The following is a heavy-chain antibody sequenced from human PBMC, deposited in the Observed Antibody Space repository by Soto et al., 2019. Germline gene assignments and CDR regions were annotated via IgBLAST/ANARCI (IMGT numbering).Heavy chain of an antibody. V-gene: IGHV3-23*01. Sequence: EVQLLESGGGLVQPGGSLRLSCAASGFTFGSFAMAWVRQAPGKGLEWVSGISGSGGSTYHGDSVKDRFNLSRDNSKNMLYLQMNSLRVEDTAVYYCAKRPYYYDSSGYWVDYWGRGTLVTVSS. CDR3: AKRPYYYDSSGYWVDY. D-gene: IGHD3-22*01. CDR2: ISGSGGST. J-gene: IGHJ4*02. CDR1: GFTFGSFA.